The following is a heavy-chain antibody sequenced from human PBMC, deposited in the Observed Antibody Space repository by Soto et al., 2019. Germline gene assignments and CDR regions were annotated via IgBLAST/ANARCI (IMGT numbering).Heavy chain of an antibody. Sequence: QVQLMQSRAEVKKPGSSVRISCTASGVAFSNYTFTWVRRAPGQGLEWMGRVIPLLDASNYAEKFQDRVTITADRSTSTAYMELSRLKSEDSAIYYCASGKSQMTQDRMGFYNYMDVWGKGTTVTVSS. CDR1: GVAFSNYT. CDR2: VIPLLDAS. J-gene: IGHJ6*03. V-gene: IGHV1-69*08. D-gene: IGHD2-2*02. CDR3: ASGKSQMTQDRMGFYNYMDV.